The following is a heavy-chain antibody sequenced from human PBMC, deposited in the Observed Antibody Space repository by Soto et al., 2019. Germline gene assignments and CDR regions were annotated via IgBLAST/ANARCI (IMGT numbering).Heavy chain of an antibody. CDR1: VFTFSSYG. CDR2: IWYDGSNK. J-gene: IGHJ3*02. CDR3: ARDPLGYCSSTSCDDDAFDI. Sequence: SLRLSCAASVFTFSSYGMHWVRQAPGKGLEWVAVIWYDGSNKYYADSVKGRFTISRDNSKNTLYLQMNSLRAKDTAVYYCARDPLGYCSSTSCDDDAFDIWGQGTMVTVSS. V-gene: IGHV3-33*01. D-gene: IGHD2-2*01.